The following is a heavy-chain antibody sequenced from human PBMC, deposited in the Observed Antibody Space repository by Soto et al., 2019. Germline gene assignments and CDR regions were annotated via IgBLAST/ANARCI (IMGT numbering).Heavy chain of an antibody. CDR2: INHSGST. V-gene: IGHV4-34*01. Sequence: QVQLQQWGAGLLKPSETLSLTCAVYGGSFSGYYWSWIRQPPGKGLEWIGEINHSGSTNYNPSLKSRVNISVDTSKNQFSLKLSSVTAADTAVYYCARTDFWSGYFDYWGQGTLVTVSS. CDR1: GGSFSGYY. D-gene: IGHD3-3*01. J-gene: IGHJ4*02. CDR3: ARTDFWSGYFDY.